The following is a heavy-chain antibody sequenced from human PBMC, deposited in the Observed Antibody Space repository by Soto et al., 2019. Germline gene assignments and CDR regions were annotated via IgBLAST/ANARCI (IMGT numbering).Heavy chain of an antibody. CDR1: GGSISSSSYY. V-gene: IGHV4-39*01. Sequence: ETLSLTCTVSGGSISSSSYYWGWIRQPPGKGLEWIGSIYYSGSTYYNPSLKSRVTISVDTSKNQFSLKLSSVTAADTAVYYCARTVTTISNWFDPWGQGTLVTVS. D-gene: IGHD4-17*01. CDR2: IYYSGST. CDR3: ARTVTTISNWFDP. J-gene: IGHJ5*02.